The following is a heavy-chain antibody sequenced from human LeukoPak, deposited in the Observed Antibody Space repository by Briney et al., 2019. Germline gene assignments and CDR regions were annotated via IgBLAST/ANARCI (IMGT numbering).Heavy chain of an antibody. CDR2: IKQDSSEI. D-gene: IGHD2-15*01. V-gene: IGHV3-7*01. J-gene: IGHJ4*02. CDR1: QFSFSSYW. CDR3: ARSLLSPTPRGASDY. Sequence: AVSLRLSCVASQFSFSSYWMSWVRPAPGNGLEWVASIKQDSSEIFYVASVQGRFTISRANSKNTLYLQMDSLRADDKATYYCARSLLSPTPRGASDYWGQGTLVTVSS.